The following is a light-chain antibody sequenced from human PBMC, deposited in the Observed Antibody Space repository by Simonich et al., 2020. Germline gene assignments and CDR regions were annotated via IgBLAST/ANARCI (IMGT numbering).Light chain of an antibody. CDR3: QQYNNWSWT. J-gene: IGKJ1*01. Sequence: EIVMTQSPATLSVSPGERATLSCRASQSVSSNLAWYQQNPGKGPRLLIYGASTRATGIPARFSGSGSGTEFTLTISSMQSEDFAVYYCQQYNNWSWTFGQGTKVEIK. V-gene: IGKV3-15*01. CDR1: QSVSSN. CDR2: GAS.